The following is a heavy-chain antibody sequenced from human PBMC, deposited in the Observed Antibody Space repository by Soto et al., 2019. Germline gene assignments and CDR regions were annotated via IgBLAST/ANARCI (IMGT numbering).Heavy chain of an antibody. Sequence: SETLSLTCTVSGGLISSGTNYLVWIRQPPGKGLEWIGSIYYSGSTYYNPSLKSRVTISVDTSKNQFSLKLSSVTAADTAVYYCARGKASYGSYYYYGMDVWGQGTTVT. CDR1: GGLISSGTNY. D-gene: IGHD5-18*01. J-gene: IGHJ6*02. CDR2: IYYSGST. V-gene: IGHV4-39*01. CDR3: ARGKASYGSYYYYGMDV.